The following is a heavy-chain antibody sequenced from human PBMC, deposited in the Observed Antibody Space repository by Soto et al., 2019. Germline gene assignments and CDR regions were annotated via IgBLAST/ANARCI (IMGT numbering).Heavy chain of an antibody. V-gene: IGHV3-15*01. J-gene: IGHJ4*02. D-gene: IGHD3-3*01. CDR3: TTDIQALRLLEWLSPVDC. CDR1: GFTFSNAW. CDR2: IKSKTDGGTT. Sequence: GSLRLSCAASGFTFSNAWMSWDRQAPGKRLEWVGRIKSKTDGGTTDYAAPVKGRFTISRDDSKNTLYLQMNSLKTEDTAVYYCTTDIQALRLLEWLSPVDCWGQGTLVTGSS.